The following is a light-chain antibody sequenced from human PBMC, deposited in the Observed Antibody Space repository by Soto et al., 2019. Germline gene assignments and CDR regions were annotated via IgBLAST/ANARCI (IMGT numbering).Light chain of an antibody. CDR2: ATS. J-gene: IGKJ3*01. V-gene: IGKV1-12*01. CDR1: QGVGGW. CDR3: QQTHSLPLS. Sequence: DIQMSQSPSSVSASVGDRVTITCRASQGVGGWLAWYQQKPGKVPKPLIYATSSLHSGVPSRFSGSGSGTDFTLSISSLQPEDFATYYCQQTHSLPLSFGPGTKVDIK.